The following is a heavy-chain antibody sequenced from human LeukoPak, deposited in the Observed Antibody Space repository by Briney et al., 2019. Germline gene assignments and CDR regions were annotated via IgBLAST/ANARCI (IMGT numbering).Heavy chain of an antibody. CDR3: ARGEDIVATHHGLLAPAETQDDINNFDY. Sequence: AASVKVSCKASGYTFTSYGISWVRQAPGQGLEWMGWISAYNGNTNYAQKLQGRVTMTTDTSTSTAYMELRSLRSDDTAVYYRARGEDIVATHHGLLAPAETQDDINNFDYWGQGILVTVSS. CDR1: GYTFTSYG. V-gene: IGHV1-18*01. J-gene: IGHJ4*02. D-gene: IGHD5-12*01. CDR2: ISAYNGNT.